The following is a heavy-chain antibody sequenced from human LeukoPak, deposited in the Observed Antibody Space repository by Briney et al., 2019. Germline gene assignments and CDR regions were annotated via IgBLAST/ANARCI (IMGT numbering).Heavy chain of an antibody. CDR1: GASISSGDSY. D-gene: IGHD5-18*01. CDR2: SNHRGST. CDR3: ARRGRGYSYGPKTTYYFDY. Sequence: PSETLSLTCTVAGASISSGDSYWSWIRQPPGKGLEWIGYSNHRGSTYYNPSLKSRVTISVDTSKNQFSLKLSSVTAADTAVYYCARRGRGYSYGPKTTYYFDYWGQGTLVTVSS. V-gene: IGHV4-30-4*01. J-gene: IGHJ4*02.